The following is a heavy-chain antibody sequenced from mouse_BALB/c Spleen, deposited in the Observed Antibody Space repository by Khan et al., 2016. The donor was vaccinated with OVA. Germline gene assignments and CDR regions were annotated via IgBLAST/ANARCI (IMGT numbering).Heavy chain of an antibody. Sequence: EVQLVESGPGLVKPSQSLSLTCTVTGYPITSGYGWNWIRQFPGNKLEWMGYISYSGSTNYNPSLKSRISITRDTSKNQFFLQLNSVTTEDTATYYCARTAGIKYWGQGTTLTVSS. J-gene: IGHJ2*01. CDR2: ISYSGST. CDR1: GYPITSGYG. D-gene: IGHD1-2*01. CDR3: ARTAGIKY. V-gene: IGHV3-2*02.